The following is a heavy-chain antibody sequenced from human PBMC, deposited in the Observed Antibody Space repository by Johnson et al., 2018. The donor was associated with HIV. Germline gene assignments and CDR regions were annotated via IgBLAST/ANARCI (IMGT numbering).Heavy chain of an antibody. V-gene: IGHV3-20*04. CDR1: GFTFDDYG. Sequence: VQLVESGGGVVRPGGSLRLSCAASGFTFDDYGMSWVRQAPGKGLEWVSGINWNGGSTGYADSVKGRFTISRDNAKNSLYLQMNSLRAEDTAVYYCATPYVDSSGYYYHAFDIWGQGTMVTVSS. D-gene: IGHD3-22*01. J-gene: IGHJ3*02. CDR2: INWNGGST. CDR3: ATPYVDSSGYYYHAFDI.